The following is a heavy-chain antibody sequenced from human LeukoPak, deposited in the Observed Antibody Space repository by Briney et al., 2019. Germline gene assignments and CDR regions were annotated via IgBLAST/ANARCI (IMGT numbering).Heavy chain of an antibody. J-gene: IGHJ3*02. CDR3: ARAPLGGGPIDAFDI. Sequence: PSETLSLTCTVSGGSISSGSYYWSWIRQPAGKGLEWIGRIYTSGSTNYNPSLKSRVTISVDTSNNQFSLKLSSVTAADTAVYYCARAPLGGGPIDAFDIWGQGTMVTVSS. D-gene: IGHD1-26*01. V-gene: IGHV4-61*02. CDR2: IYTSGST. CDR1: GGSISSGSYY.